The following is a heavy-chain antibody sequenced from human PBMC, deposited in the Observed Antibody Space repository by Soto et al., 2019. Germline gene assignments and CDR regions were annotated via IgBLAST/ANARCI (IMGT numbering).Heavy chain of an antibody. CDR1: GYTFTSYG. CDR2: ISAYNGNT. D-gene: IGHD3-22*01. V-gene: IGHV1-18*01. CDR3: ARVNTIIVVAPASPIFYI. Sequence: ASVKVSCKASGYTFTSYGISWVRQAPGQGLGWMGWISAYNGNTNYAQKLQGRVTMTTDTSTSTAYMELRSLRSDDTAVYYCARVNTIIVVAPASPIFYICSQGTMVTGS. J-gene: IGHJ3*02.